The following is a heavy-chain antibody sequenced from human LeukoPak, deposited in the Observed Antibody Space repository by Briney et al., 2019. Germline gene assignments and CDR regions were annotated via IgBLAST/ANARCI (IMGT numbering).Heavy chain of an antibody. Sequence: SETLSLTCTVSGGSISSGGYYWSWIRRHPGKGLEWIGYIYYSGSTYYNPSLKSRVTISVDTSKNQFSLKLSSVTAADTAVYYCAREAAGYSSGWYDYWGQGTLVTVSS. J-gene: IGHJ4*02. D-gene: IGHD6-19*01. CDR2: IYYSGST. CDR3: AREAAGYSSGWYDY. V-gene: IGHV4-31*03. CDR1: GGSISSGGYY.